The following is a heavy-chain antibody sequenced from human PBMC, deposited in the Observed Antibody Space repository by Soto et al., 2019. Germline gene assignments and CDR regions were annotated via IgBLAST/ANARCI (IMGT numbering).Heavy chain of an antibody. CDR2: IIPIFGTA. Sequence: QVQLVQSGAEVKKPGSSVKVSCKASGGTFSSYSINWVRQAPGQGLEWMGEIIPIFGTANYAQKFQGRVTITADESTSTAYMALSSLRSEDTAVYYCARDGGRHSGGIDYWGQGPRVTVSS. D-gene: IGHD1-26*01. CDR1: GGTFSSYS. J-gene: IGHJ4*02. V-gene: IGHV1-69*01. CDR3: ARDGGRHSGGIDY.